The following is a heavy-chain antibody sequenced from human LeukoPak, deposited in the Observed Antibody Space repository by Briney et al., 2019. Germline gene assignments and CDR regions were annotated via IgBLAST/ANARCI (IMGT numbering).Heavy chain of an antibody. CDR3: VRVPELPEF. V-gene: IGHV1-18*01. D-gene: IGHD1-1*01. J-gene: IGHJ4*02. CDR1: GGTFSSYA. Sequence: ASVKVSCKASGGTFSSYAISWVRQAPGQGLEWMGWINAYNGNTKYSRKFQDRVTLTTDTSTATASMELRSLRFDDTAIYYCVRVPELPEFWGQGTLVTVSS. CDR2: INAYNGNT.